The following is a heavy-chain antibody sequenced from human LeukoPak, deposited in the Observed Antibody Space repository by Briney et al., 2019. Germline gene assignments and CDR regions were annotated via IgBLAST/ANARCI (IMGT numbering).Heavy chain of an antibody. V-gene: IGHV1-18*01. J-gene: IGHJ4*02. Sequence: ASVKVSCKASGYTFTNYGITWVRQAPGQGLEWMGWISAYNGRTNYAQKLQGRVTMTTETSTNTAYMELRSLRSDDTAVYYCARTLRNGSGWLNPKVPFDYWGQGTLVTVSS. D-gene: IGHD6-19*01. CDR3: ARTLRNGSGWLNPKVPFDY. CDR1: GYTFTNYG. CDR2: ISAYNGRT.